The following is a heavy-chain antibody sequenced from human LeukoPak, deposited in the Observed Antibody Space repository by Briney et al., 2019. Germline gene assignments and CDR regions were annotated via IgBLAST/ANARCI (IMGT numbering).Heavy chain of an antibody. D-gene: IGHD1-1*01. CDR3: ARDYNWNDWGLTGAFDI. CDR2: IYHGGST. CDR1: GYSISNGYY. J-gene: IGHJ3*02. V-gene: IGHV4-38-2*02. Sequence: PSETLSLTCTVSGYSISNGYYWGWIRRPPGKGLEWIGSIYHGGSTYYNPSLKSRVTISVDTSKNQFSLKLSSVTAADTAVYYCARDYNWNDWGLTGAFDIWGQGTMVTVSS.